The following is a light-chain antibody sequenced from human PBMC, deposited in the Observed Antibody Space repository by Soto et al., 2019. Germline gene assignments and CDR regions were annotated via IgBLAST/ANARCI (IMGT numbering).Light chain of an antibody. J-gene: IGKJ1*01. CDR3: LQYSSHSWT. Sequence: AIRMTQSPSSLSASTGDRVTITCRASQGISSYLAWYQQKPGKAPKLLIYAASTLQSGVPSRFSGSGSGTEFTLTISRLQPDDVATYYCLQYSSHSWTFGQGTKVDIK. CDR1: QGISSY. V-gene: IGKV1-8*01. CDR2: AAS.